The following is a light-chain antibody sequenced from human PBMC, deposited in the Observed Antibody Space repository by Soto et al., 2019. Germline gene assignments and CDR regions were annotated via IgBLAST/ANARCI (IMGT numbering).Light chain of an antibody. J-gene: IGKJ1*01. CDR3: QQYGRSPLT. V-gene: IGKV3-20*01. Sequence: EIVLTQSPGTLSLSPGERATLSCRASQSVSSSYLAWYQQKPGQAPRLLIYGASSRATGIPDRFGGSGSGTDFTLTISRLEPEDFAVYYCQQYGRSPLTFGQGTKVEIK. CDR2: GAS. CDR1: QSVSSSY.